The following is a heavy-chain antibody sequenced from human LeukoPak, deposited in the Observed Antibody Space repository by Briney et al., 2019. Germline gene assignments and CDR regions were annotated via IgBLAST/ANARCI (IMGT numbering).Heavy chain of an antibody. Sequence: PSGTLSLTCAVYGGSFSGYYWSWIRQPPGKGLEWIGEINHSRSTNYNPSLKSRVTISVDTSKNQFSLKLSSVTAADTAVYYCARGYCSGGSCSYYYYYGMDVWGQGTTVTVSS. J-gene: IGHJ6*02. D-gene: IGHD2-15*01. CDR2: INHSRST. CDR3: ARGYCSGGSCSYYYYYGMDV. V-gene: IGHV4-34*01. CDR1: GGSFSGYY.